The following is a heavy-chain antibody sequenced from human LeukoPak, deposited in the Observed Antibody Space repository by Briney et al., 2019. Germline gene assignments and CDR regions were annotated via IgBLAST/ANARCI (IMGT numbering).Heavy chain of an antibody. V-gene: IGHV4-34*01. J-gene: IGHJ4*02. Sequence: SGTLSLTCAVYGGSFSGYYWSWIRQPPGKGLEWIGEITHSGSTNYNPSLKSRVTISVDTSKNQFSLKLSSVTAADTAVYYCARGPSRQQLALHYFDYWGQGTLVTVSS. CDR2: ITHSGST. D-gene: IGHD6-13*01. CDR1: GGSFSGYY. CDR3: ARGPSRQQLALHYFDY.